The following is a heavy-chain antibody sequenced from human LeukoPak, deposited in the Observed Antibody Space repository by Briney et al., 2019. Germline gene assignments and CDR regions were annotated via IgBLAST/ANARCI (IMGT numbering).Heavy chain of an antibody. V-gene: IGHV4-59*01. CDR1: GGSISSYK. CDR3: ARGEWTFDS. D-gene: IGHD3-3*01. CDR2: GHYSGST. J-gene: IGHJ4*02. Sequence: SETLSLTCTVSGGSISSYKWSWIRQPPGKGLEWIGYGHYSGSTNYNPSLKSRVTISVDTSKSQFSLKLSSVTAADTAVYYCARGEWTFDSWGQGTLVTVSS.